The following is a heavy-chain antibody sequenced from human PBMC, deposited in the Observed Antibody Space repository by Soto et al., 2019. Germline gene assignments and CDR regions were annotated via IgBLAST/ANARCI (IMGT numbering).Heavy chain of an antibody. Sequence: GGSLRLSCAASGFTFSSYAMSWVRQAPGKGLEWVSGISGSGGSTYYADSVKGRFTISRDNSKNTLSLQMKSLRAEDTAVYYCAQIGDSSGYPYAGFDYWGQGTLVTVSS. CDR2: ISGSGGST. CDR3: AQIGDSSGYPYAGFDY. V-gene: IGHV3-23*01. D-gene: IGHD3-22*01. CDR1: GFTFSSYA. J-gene: IGHJ4*02.